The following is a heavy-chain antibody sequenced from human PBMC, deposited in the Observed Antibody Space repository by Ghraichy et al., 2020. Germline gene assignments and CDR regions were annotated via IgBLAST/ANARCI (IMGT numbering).Heavy chain of an antibody. CDR3: AKSPSLRTYYFDY. Sequence: GGSLRLSCAASGFTFSSYAMSWVRQAPGKGLEWVSIISDSDGRTYYADSVKGRFTISRDNSKNTLYLQMDSLRAEDTAVYYCAKSPSLRTYYFDYWGQGTLVTVSS. CDR2: ISDSDGRT. J-gene: IGHJ4*02. V-gene: IGHV3-23*01. CDR1: GFTFSSYA. D-gene: IGHD3-16*01.